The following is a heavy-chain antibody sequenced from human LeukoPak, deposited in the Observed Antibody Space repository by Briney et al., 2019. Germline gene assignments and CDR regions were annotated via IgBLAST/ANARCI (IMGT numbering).Heavy chain of an antibody. CDR2: ISSSSSYI. V-gene: IGHV3-21*01. CDR1: GFTFSSYS. J-gene: IGHJ4*02. D-gene: IGHD6-19*01. CDR3: ASTPGYSRGWYYFDY. Sequence: PGGSLRPSCAASGFTFSSYSMNWVRQAPGKGLEWVSSISSSSSYIYYADSVKGRFTISRDNAKNSLYLQMNSLRAEDTAVYYCASTPGYSRGWYYFDYWGQGTLVTVSS.